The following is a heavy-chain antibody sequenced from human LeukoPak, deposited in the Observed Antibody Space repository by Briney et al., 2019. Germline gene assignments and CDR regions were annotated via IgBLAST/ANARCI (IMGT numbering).Heavy chain of an antibody. Sequence: GASVKVSCKASGYTFTGYYIHWVRQAPGQGLEWMGWINPNSGGTNYAQKFQGRVTMTRDTSISTAYMELSRLRFDGTALYYCAGGITGGDFWGQGTLVTVSS. CDR2: INPNSGGT. CDR3: AGGITGGDF. CDR1: GYTFTGYY. D-gene: IGHD1-14*01. V-gene: IGHV1-2*02. J-gene: IGHJ4*02.